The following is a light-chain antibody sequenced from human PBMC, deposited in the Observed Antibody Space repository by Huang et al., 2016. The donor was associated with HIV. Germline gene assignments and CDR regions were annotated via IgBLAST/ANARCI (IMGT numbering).Light chain of an antibody. J-gene: IGKJ2*03. Sequence: TLSVSPGEGATLSCRANQSIATNLAWYHQRPGQAPRILIYDASTRASGLPGRFSGSGSGTEFTLTVSGLHSEDFVIYYCQQYHNWPYSFGQGTKLEIK. CDR1: QSIATN. CDR3: QQYHNWPYS. V-gene: IGKV3-15*01. CDR2: DAS.